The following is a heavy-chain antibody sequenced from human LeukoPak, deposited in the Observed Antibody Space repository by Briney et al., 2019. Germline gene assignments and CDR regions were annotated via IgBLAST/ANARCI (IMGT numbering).Heavy chain of an antibody. CDR3: TRDRVITIFGVASS. CDR2: IKQDGSEK. D-gene: IGHD3-3*01. Sequence: GGSLRLSCVASGFTFSSYWMSWVRQAPGKGLEWVANIKQDGSEKYYVDSVKGRSTISRDNAKNSLYLQMNSLRAEDTAVYYCTRDRVITIFGVASSWGQGTLVTVSS. CDR1: GFTFSSYW. V-gene: IGHV3-7*01. J-gene: IGHJ4*02.